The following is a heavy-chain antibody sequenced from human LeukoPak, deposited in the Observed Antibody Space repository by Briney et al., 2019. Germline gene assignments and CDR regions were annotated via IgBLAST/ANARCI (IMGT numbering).Heavy chain of an antibody. CDR1: GGTFSSYA. CDR3: ATPLDLDYGGNTPSYYYYMDV. CDR2: IIPIFGTA. V-gene: IGHV1-69*05. D-gene: IGHD4-23*01. Sequence: SVKVSCKASGGTFSSYAISWVRQAPGQGLERMGGIIPIFGTANYAQKFQGRVTITTDESTSTAYMELSSLRSEDTAVYYCATPLDLDYGGNTPSYYYYMDVWGKGTTVTVSS. J-gene: IGHJ6*03.